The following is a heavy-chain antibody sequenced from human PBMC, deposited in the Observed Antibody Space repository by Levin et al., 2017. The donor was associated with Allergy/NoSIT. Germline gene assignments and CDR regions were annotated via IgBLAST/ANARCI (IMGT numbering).Heavy chain of an antibody. Sequence: SETLSLTCAVSGGSISSSNWWSWVRQPPGKGLEWIGEIYHSGSTNYNPSLKSRVTISVDKSKNQFSLKLSSVTAADTAVYYCARVPPRDDMITFGGVHYWGQGTLVTVSS. CDR3: ARVPPRDDMITFGGVHY. D-gene: IGHD3-16*01. CDR1: GGSISSSNW. CDR2: IYHSGST. V-gene: IGHV4-4*02. J-gene: IGHJ4*02.